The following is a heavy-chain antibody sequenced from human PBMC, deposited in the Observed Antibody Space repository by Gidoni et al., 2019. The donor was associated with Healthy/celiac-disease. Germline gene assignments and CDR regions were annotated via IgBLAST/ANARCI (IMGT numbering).Heavy chain of an antibody. J-gene: IGHJ4*02. D-gene: IGHD3-10*01. Sequence: EVQLVESGGGLVQPGRSMRLSCAASGFTFDDYAMHWVRQAPGKGLEWVSGISWNSGSIGYADSVKGRFTISRDNAKNSLYLQMNSLRAEDTALYYCAKDIAPPPVRGVISGKPATTSFDYWGQGTLVTVSS. CDR1: GFTFDDYA. CDR2: ISWNSGSI. V-gene: IGHV3-9*01. CDR3: AKDIAPPPVRGVISGKPATTSFDY.